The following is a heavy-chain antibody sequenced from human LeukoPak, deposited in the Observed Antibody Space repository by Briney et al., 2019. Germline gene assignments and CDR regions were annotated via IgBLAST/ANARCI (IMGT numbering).Heavy chain of an antibody. V-gene: IGHV4-39*01. CDR2: MYHSGNT. D-gene: IGHD2-15*01. Sequence: PSETLSLTCTVSGRSISSSSYYWGWIRQPPGKGLEWIASMYHSGNTYYNPSLKSRVTVSVDTSKNQFSLKLNSVTAADTAVYYCATQQCSGGSCYSRAIWFDPWGQGTLVTVSS. J-gene: IGHJ5*02. CDR3: ATQQCSGGSCYSRAIWFDP. CDR1: GRSISSSSYY.